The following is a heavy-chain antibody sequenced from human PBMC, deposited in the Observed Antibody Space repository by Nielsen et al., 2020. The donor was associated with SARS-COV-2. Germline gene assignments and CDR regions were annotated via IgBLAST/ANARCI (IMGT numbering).Heavy chain of an antibody. Sequence: SETLSLTCAVYGESFSGYFWSWIRQPPGKGLEWIGEIDEIGNTDYTPSLKSRVTISLDTSRKHFSLKLSSVTAADTAVYYCAREGGDSGSRYALDIWGQGTPVTVSS. CDR3: AREGGDSGSRYALDI. V-gene: IGHV4-34*01. CDR2: IDEIGNT. J-gene: IGHJ6*02. CDR1: GESFSGYF. D-gene: IGHD1-26*01.